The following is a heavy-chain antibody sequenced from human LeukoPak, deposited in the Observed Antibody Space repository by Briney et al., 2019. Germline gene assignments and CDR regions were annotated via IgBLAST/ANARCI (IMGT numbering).Heavy chain of an antibody. Sequence: PGGSLRLSCAASGFTFSSYWMSWVRQAPGKGLEWVANIKQDGSEKYYVDSVKGRFTISRDNAKNSLYLQMNSLRPEDTAVYYCARDNSVRDEAWWFNPWGQGTLVTVSS. CDR2: IKQDGSEK. D-gene: IGHD5-24*01. V-gene: IGHV3-7*03. J-gene: IGHJ5*02. CDR3: ARDNSVRDEAWWFNP. CDR1: GFTFSSYW.